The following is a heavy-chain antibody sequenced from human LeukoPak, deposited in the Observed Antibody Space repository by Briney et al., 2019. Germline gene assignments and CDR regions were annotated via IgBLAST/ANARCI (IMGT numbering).Heavy chain of an antibody. Sequence: ASVKVSCKASGYTFTSYYMHWVRQAPGQGLEWMGIINLSGGSTSYTQKFQGRVTMTRDTSTSTVYMELSSLRSEDTAVYYCAREGFPPKISDFWSGLGPYYYYGMDVWAQGTTVTVSS. CDR3: AREGFPPKISDFWSGLGPYYYYGMDV. J-gene: IGHJ6*02. CDR2: INLSGGST. V-gene: IGHV1-46*01. CDR1: GYTFTSYY. D-gene: IGHD3-3*01.